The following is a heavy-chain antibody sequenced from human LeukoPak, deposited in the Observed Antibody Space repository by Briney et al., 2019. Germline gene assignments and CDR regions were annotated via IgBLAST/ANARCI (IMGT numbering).Heavy chain of an antibody. CDR2: IKPDGTEK. Sequence: PGGSLRLSCEASGFTFSSFWMSRVRQAPGKGLEWVANIKPDGTEKYYVDSVKGRFTISRDNSKNTLYLQMNSLRAEDTAVYYCAKDRLKDYGDYWGQGTLVTVSS. CDR3: AKDRLKDYGDY. D-gene: IGHD3-22*01. J-gene: IGHJ4*02. CDR1: GFTFSSFW. V-gene: IGHV3-7*03.